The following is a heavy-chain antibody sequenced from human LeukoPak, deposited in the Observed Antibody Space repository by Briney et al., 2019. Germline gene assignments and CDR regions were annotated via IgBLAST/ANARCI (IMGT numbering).Heavy chain of an antibody. CDR1: GGSISSGSYY. Sequence: PSETLSLTCTVSGGSISSGSYYWSWIRQPAGKGLEWIGRIYTSGSTNYNPSLKSRVTISVDTSKNQFSLKLSSVTAADTAVYYCAGGGCSGGSCYVDYWGQGTLVTVSS. CDR3: AGGGCSGGSCYVDY. V-gene: IGHV4-61*02. CDR2: IYTSGST. D-gene: IGHD2-15*01. J-gene: IGHJ4*02.